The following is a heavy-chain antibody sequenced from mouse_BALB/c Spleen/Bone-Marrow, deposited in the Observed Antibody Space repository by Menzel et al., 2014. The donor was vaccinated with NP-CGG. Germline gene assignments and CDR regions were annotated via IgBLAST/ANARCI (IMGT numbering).Heavy chain of an antibody. V-gene: IGHV1-80*01. CDR3: ASVYDYGRGYAMGC. J-gene: IGHJ4*01. CDR2: IYPGDGET. CDR1: GYAFSNYG. Sequence: QVQLQQSGAELVRPGSSVKISCKASGYAFSNYGMNWVKQRPGQGLEWIGQIYPGDGETNYNGEFEGRVTLTADKSSSTAYMQVSSLTSEDSAVYFCASVYDYGRGYAMGCWGQGTSVTVSS. D-gene: IGHD2-4*01.